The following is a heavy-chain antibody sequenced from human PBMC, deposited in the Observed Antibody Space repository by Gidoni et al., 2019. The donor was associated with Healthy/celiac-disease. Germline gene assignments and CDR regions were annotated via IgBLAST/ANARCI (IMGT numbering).Heavy chain of an antibody. J-gene: IGHJ4*02. D-gene: IGHD4-17*01. CDR2: IYYSWST. Sequence: QVQLQESGPGLVKPSETLSLTCTVSGCSISSYYWSWIRQPPGKGLEWIGYIYYSWSTNHNPSLKSRVTISVDTSKNQFSLKLSSVTTADTAVYYCARRRLDYGDYGGWVFDYWGQRTLVTVSS. CDR1: GCSISSYY. V-gene: IGHV4-59*08. CDR3: ARRRLDYGDYGGWVFDY.